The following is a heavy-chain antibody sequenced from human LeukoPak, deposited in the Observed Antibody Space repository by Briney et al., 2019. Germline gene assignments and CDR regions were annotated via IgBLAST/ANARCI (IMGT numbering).Heavy chain of an antibody. J-gene: IGHJ4*02. CDR1: GFTFTSDG. CDR2: ISYDGSNK. Sequence: PGGSLRLSCTASGFTFTSDGMHWVRQAPGKGLEWVAVISYDGSNKFYADSVKGRFTISRDSSKNTLNLQMNSLRVEDTAVYYCARGGVGAVTVDYWGQGTLVTVSS. V-gene: IGHV3-30*03. CDR3: ARGGVGAVTVDY. D-gene: IGHD2-15*01.